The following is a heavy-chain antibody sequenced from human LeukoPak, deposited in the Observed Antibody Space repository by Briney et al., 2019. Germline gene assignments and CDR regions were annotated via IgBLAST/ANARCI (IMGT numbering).Heavy chain of an antibody. CDR2: IIPILGIA. CDR3: ARVRYYGSGSYYTNPYFDY. Sequence: SVKVSCKASGGTFSSYAISWVRQAPGQGLEWMGRIIPILGIANYAQKFQGRVTITADKSTSTAYMELSSLRSEDTAVYYCARVRYYGSGSYYTNPYFDYWGQGTLVTVSS. CDR1: GGTFSSYA. V-gene: IGHV1-69*04. J-gene: IGHJ4*02. D-gene: IGHD3-10*01.